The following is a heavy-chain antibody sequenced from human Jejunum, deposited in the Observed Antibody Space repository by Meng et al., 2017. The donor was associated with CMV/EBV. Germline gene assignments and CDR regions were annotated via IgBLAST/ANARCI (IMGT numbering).Heavy chain of an antibody. Sequence: SCAASGFTFSSYEMNWVRQAPGKGLEWVSYISSNDSIYYADSVKGRFTISRDNAKNSLYLQMNSLRAEDTALYYCATDDYGGNPAYWGQGTLVTVSS. D-gene: IGHD4-23*01. V-gene: IGHV3-48*03. J-gene: IGHJ4*02. CDR2: ISSNDSI. CDR3: ATDDYGGNPAY. CDR1: GFTFSSYE.